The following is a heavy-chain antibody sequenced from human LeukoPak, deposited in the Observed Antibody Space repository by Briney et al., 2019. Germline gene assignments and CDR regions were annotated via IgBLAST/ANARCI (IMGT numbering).Heavy chain of an antibody. D-gene: IGHD3-10*01. Sequence: GRSLRLSCAASGFTFDDYAMHWVRQAPGKGLEWVSVIYSGGSTYYADSVKGRFTISRDNSKNTLYLQMNSLRAEDTAVYYCARIPGFIWGQGTLVTVSS. V-gene: IGHV3-66*01. J-gene: IGHJ4*02. CDR3: ARIPGFI. CDR1: GFTFDDYA. CDR2: IYSGGST.